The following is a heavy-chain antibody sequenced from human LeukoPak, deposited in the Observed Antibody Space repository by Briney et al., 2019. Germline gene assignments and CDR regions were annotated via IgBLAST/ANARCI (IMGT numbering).Heavy chain of an antibody. CDR1: GFTFSSYG. V-gene: IGHV3-30*03. J-gene: IGHJ5*02. D-gene: IGHD6-13*01. CDR2: ISYDGSNK. Sequence: PGGSLRLSCAASGFTFSSYGMHWVRQAPGKGLEWVAVISYDGSNKYYADSVKGRFTISRDNSKNTLYPQMNSLRSEDTAVYYCARGRWYSSSWYYSVGWFDPWGQGTLVTVSS. CDR3: ARGRWYSSSWYYSVGWFDP.